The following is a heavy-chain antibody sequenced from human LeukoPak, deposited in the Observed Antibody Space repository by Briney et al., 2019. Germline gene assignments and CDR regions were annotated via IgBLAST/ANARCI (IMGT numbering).Heavy chain of an antibody. J-gene: IGHJ4*02. V-gene: IGHV4-39*07. Sequence: SETLSLTCAVSGGSISSRSYYWGWIRQSPGKGLEWIGSVYQTGNTYNHPSLKSRVTISVDTSKNQFSLKLSSVTAADTAAYYCARSPNYYDSSHFDYWGQGTLVTVSS. CDR2: VYQTGNT. CDR1: GGSISSRSYY. D-gene: IGHD3-22*01. CDR3: ARSPNYYDSSHFDY.